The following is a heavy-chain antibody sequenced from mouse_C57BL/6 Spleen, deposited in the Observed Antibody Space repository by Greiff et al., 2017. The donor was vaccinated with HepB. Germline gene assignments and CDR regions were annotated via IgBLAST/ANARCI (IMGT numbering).Heavy chain of an antibody. CDR1: GYAFSSSW. J-gene: IGHJ4*01. CDR2: IYPGDGDT. Sequence: VQLVESGPELVKPGASVKISCKASGYAFSSSWMNWVKQRPGKGLEWIGRIYPGDGDTNYNGKFKGKATLTADKSSSTADMQLSSLTSEDSAVYFCARITTVVARDYAMDYWGQGTSVTVSS. D-gene: IGHD1-1*01. V-gene: IGHV1-82*01. CDR3: ARITTVVARDYAMDY.